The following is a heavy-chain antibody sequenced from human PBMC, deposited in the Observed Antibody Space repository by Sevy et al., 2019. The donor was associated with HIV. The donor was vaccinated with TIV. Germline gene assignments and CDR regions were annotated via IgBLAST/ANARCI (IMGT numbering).Heavy chain of an antibody. CDR1: GYTFSTYY. CDR3: ARDRDVSGNYLEYFYYAMDV. J-gene: IGHJ6*02. D-gene: IGHD1-26*01. CDR2: FDPTGGSR. Sequence: ASVKVSCKTSGYTFSTYYIYWVRQAPGQGLEWIGIFDPTGGSRSYAQRFQGRLTMTGDTSTSTAYMELSSLTSGETAVYYCARDRDVSGNYLEYFYYAMDVWGQGTTVTVSS. V-gene: IGHV1-46*01.